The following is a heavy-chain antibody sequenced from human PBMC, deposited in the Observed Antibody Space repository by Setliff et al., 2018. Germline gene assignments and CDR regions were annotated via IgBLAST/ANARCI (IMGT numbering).Heavy chain of an antibody. J-gene: IGHJ5*02. V-gene: IGHV2-5*01. CDR1: GFSLSTSGVG. CDR3: ARVAPHYYDSSGTNWFDP. D-gene: IGHD3-22*01. CDR2: IYWNDDK. Sequence: SGPTLVNPTQTLTLTCTFSGFSLSTSGVGVGWIRQPPGKALEWLALIYWNDDKRYSPSLKSRLTITKDTSKNQVVLTMTNMDPVDTAVYYCARVAPHYYDSSGTNWFDPWGQGTLVTVSS.